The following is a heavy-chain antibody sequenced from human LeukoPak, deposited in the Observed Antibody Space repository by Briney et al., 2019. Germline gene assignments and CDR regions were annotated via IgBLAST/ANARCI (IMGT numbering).Heavy chain of an antibody. CDR3: AKDSLLVRLDSPFDY. Sequence: PGGSLRLSCAASGFTFSSYAVSWVRQAPGKGLEWVSAISGSGGSTYYADSVKGRFTISRDNSKNTLYLQMNSLRAEDTAVYYCAKDSLLVRLDSPFDYWGQGTLVTVSS. J-gene: IGHJ4*02. V-gene: IGHV3-23*01. CDR1: GFTFSSYA. D-gene: IGHD3-10*01. CDR2: ISGSGGST.